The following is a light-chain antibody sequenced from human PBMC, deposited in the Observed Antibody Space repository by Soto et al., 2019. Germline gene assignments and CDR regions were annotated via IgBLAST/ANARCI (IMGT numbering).Light chain of an antibody. Sequence: IQMTQSPSSLSASVGDRVTISCRSSQSISSYLNWYQQKPGKAPKLLIYAASSLQSGVPSRFSGSGSGTDFTLTISSMQPEDFANYYCQQSYSTTWTFGQGTKLDIK. V-gene: IGKV1-39*01. CDR2: AAS. J-gene: IGKJ1*01. CDR3: QQSYSTTWT. CDR1: QSISSY.